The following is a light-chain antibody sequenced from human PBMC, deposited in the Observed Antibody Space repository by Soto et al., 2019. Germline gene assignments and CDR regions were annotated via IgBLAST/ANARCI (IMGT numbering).Light chain of an antibody. V-gene: IGKV1-39*01. CDR2: AAS. Sequence: DIQMTQSPSSLSASVGDRVTITCRASQSISSYLNWYQQKPGKAPKLLIYAASSLQSGVPSRFSGSGSGTDFTLTIRSMQTEDFANYYCQQSYSTPYTFGQGTKVDI. J-gene: IGKJ2*01. CDR3: QQSYSTPYT. CDR1: QSISSY.